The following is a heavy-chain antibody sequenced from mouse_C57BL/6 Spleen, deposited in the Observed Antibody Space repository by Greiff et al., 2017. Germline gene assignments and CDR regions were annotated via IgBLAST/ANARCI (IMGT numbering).Heavy chain of an antibody. CDR1: GYSFTDYN. V-gene: IGHV1-39*01. CDR3: ARSPYYGNYGGVYYAMDY. J-gene: IGHJ4*01. D-gene: IGHD2-10*01. CDR2: INPNYGTT. Sequence: LMEPGASVKISCKASGYSFTDYNMNWVKQSNGKSLEWIGVINPNYGTTSYNQKFKGKATLTVDQSSSTAYMQLNSLTSEDSAVYYCARSPYYGNYGGVYYAMDYWGQGTSVTVSS.